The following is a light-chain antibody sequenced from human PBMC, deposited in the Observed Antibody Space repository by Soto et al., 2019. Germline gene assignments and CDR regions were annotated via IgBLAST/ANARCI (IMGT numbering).Light chain of an antibody. Sequence: EIVLTQSPGTLSLSPGEEATLSCRASQSVDSNYLAWYQQKPGQAPRLLIYGASTRATGIPARFSGSGSGTEFTLTISSLHSADFAVYYCQQYNNWPITSGQGTRLEIK. J-gene: IGKJ5*01. V-gene: IGKV3-15*01. CDR1: QSVDSNY. CDR3: QQYNNWPIT. CDR2: GAS.